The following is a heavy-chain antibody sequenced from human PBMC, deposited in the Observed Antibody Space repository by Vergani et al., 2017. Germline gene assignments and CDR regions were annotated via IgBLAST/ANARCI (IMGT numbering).Heavy chain of an antibody. CDR1: GYTFTIYY. D-gene: IGHD3-3*01. CDR3: ARGAVCGVVNRALRSGWFDP. V-gene: IGHV1-46*01. CDR2: INPSGCST. J-gene: IGHJ5*02. Sequence: HVPLVMSGAEVKKPGASVKVSCKASGYTFTIYYMHWVRQAPGQGLEWMGIINPSGCSTSYVQKFQGRVTMTRDTSTSTVYMELSRLISEDTAVYYCARGAVCGVVNRALRSGWFDPWGQGTLVTVSS.